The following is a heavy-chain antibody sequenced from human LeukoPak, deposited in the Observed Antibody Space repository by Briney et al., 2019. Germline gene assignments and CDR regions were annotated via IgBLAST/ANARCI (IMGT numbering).Heavy chain of an antibody. Sequence: ASVKVSCKASGYTFTGYYMHWVRQAPGQGLKWMGWINPNSGGTNYAQKFQGRVTMTRDTSISTAYMELSRLRSDDTAVYYCARGREDHCGGDCYSYYYYYYMDVWGKGTTVTISS. CDR2: INPNSGGT. CDR1: GYTFTGYY. V-gene: IGHV1-2*02. D-gene: IGHD2-21*02. CDR3: ARGREDHCGGDCYSYYYYYYMDV. J-gene: IGHJ6*03.